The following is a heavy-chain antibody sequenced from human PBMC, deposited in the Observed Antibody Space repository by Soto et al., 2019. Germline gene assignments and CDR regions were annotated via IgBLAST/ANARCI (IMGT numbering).Heavy chain of an antibody. CDR1: GGSLTGYY. Sequence: QVQLQQWGAGLLKPSETLSLTCTVNGGSLTGYYCSWIRQPPGKGLEWIGEVKDGGSTNYSPSLRGRVSISADTSKNHFSLRLNSVTAADTAVYFCARGQEGIVATHWDQGALVTVSS. V-gene: IGHV4-34*01. CDR3: ARGQEGIVATH. J-gene: IGHJ4*02. D-gene: IGHD5-12*01. CDR2: VKDGGST.